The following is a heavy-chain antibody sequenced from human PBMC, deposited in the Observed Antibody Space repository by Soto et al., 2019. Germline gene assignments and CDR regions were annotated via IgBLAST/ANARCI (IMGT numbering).Heavy chain of an antibody. V-gene: IGHV3-33*01. J-gene: IGHJ6*02. CDR1: GFTFSSYG. Sequence: GGSLRLSCAASGFTFSSYGMHWVRQAPGKGLEWVAVIWYDGSNKYYADSVKGRFTISRDNSKNTLYLQMNSLRAEDTAVYYCARVYRDYYYGMDVWGQGTTVTVSS. CDR2: IWYDGSNK. CDR3: ARVYRDYYYGMDV. D-gene: IGHD1-1*01.